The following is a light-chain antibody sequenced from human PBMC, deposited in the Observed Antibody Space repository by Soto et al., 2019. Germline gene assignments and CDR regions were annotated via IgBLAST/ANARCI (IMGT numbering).Light chain of an antibody. V-gene: IGKV2-30*01. CDR1: QSLVYRDGNVY. CDR3: MQGISFR. Sequence: CRSSQSLVYRDGNVYLNWFHQRPGQSPRRLIYKASTRDSGVPDRFSGSGSATDFTLSISRVEADDAGVYYCMQGISFRFGQGTKVDIK. J-gene: IGKJ1*01. CDR2: KAS.